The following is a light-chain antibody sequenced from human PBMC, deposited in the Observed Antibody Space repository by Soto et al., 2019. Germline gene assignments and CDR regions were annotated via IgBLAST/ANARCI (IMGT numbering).Light chain of an antibody. Sequence: EIVLTQSPAALSLSPGYRATLSCRASQSVGSYLAWYQQKPGQAPTLLIYDTSNRATGIPARFSGSGSGTDFTLTISSLEPEDFSVYYCQQRSNWPPITFGQGTRLEIK. CDR2: DTS. J-gene: IGKJ5*01. CDR1: QSVGSY. CDR3: QQRSNWPPIT. V-gene: IGKV3-11*01.